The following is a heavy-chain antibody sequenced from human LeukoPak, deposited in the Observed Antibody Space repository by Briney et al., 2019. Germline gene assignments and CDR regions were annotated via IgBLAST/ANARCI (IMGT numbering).Heavy chain of an antibody. CDR2: INSDGSST. Sequence: GGSLRLSCAVSGFTFSNYVMSWVRQAPGKGLVWVSRINSDGSSTTYADSVKGRFTISRDNAKNTLYMQMNSLRAEDTAVYYCATQLAEGYWGQGTLVTVSS. CDR3: ATQLAEGY. V-gene: IGHV3-74*01. D-gene: IGHD1-1*01. J-gene: IGHJ4*02. CDR1: GFTFSNYV.